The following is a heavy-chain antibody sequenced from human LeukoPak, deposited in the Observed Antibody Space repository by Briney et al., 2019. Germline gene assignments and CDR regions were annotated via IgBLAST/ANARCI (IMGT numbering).Heavy chain of an antibody. V-gene: IGHV3-48*01. CDR2: ISSSSSTI. Sequence: PGGSLRLSCAASGFTFSSYSMNWVRQAPGKGLEWVSYISSSSSTIYYADSVKGRFTISRGNAKNSLYLQMNSLRAEDTAVYYCARDNDFDYWGQGTLVAVSS. CDR3: ARDNDFDY. D-gene: IGHD3-3*01. CDR1: GFTFSSYS. J-gene: IGHJ4*02.